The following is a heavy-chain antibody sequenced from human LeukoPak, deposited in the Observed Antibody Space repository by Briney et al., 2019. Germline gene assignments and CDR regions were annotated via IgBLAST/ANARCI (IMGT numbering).Heavy chain of an antibody. CDR3: ARDQGFAYELESITV. CDR1: GFTFRYYY. Sequence: GGSLRLSCAASGFTFRYYYMTGIRQAPGKGLEWVSYISGNGRTIYYADSVKGRFTISRDNTKNSLSLQMHSLRAEDTAVYYCARDQGFAYELESITVCGQGTMVTVSS. D-gene: IGHD1-7*01. CDR2: ISGNGRTI. V-gene: IGHV3-11*01. J-gene: IGHJ3*01.